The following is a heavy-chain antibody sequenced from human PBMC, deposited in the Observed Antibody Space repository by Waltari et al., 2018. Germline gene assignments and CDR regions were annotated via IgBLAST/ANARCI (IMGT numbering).Heavy chain of an antibody. CDR1: GFTFGDYA. D-gene: IGHD2-21*01. V-gene: IGHV3-23*01. CDR2: VGSSGAAT. CDR3: AKRGAPGELWFFDY. J-gene: IGHJ4*02. Sequence: EVQLLESGGGLVQPGGSLRLSCTVPGFTFGDYAMTWVRQAPGKGLEWVALVGSSGAATYYADSVKGRFSISRDNSRNTLYLQMNSLRAEDTAMYYCAKRGAPGELWFFDYWGQGNLVTVSS.